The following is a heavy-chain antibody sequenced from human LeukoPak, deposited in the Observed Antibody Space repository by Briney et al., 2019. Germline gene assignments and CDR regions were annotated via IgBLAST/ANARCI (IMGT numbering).Heavy chain of an antibody. V-gene: IGHV4-34*01. CDR2: INHSGST. CDR1: GGSFSGYY. J-gene: IGHJ3*02. Sequence: SETLSLTCAVYGGSFSGYYWNWIRQPPGKGLEWIGEINHSGSTNYNPSLKSRVTISVDTSKNQFSLKLSSVTAADTAVYYCAIEGDYSGAFDIWGQGTTVTVSS. CDR3: AIEGDYSGAFDI. D-gene: IGHD4-11*01.